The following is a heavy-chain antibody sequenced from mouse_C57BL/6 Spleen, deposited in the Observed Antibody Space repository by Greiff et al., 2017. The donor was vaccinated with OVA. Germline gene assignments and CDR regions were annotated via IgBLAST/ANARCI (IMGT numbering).Heavy chain of an antibody. J-gene: IGHJ2*01. Sequence: EVKLMESGEGLVKPGGSLKLSCAASGFTFSSYAMSWVRQTPEKRLEWVAYISSGGDYIYYADTVKGRFTISRDNARNTLYLQMSSLKSEDTAMYYCTRDPTEDYFDYWGQGTTLTVSS. V-gene: IGHV5-9-1*02. CDR1: GFTFSSYA. CDR2: ISSGGDYI. CDR3: TRDPTEDYFDY.